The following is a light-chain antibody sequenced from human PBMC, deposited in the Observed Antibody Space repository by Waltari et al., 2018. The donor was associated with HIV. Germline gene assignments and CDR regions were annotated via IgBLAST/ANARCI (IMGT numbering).Light chain of an antibody. CDR3: MQALQTPIT. J-gene: IGKJ5*01. V-gene: IGKV2-28*01. CDR2: FGS. CDR1: PSLLHRIGYIS. Sequence: VMTQSPLSLPVTPGEPTYIPCRSSPSLLHRIGYISVDWYLQKPGQSAQCLLKFGSSRASGVADRISGSGAGEDFTLKSSRVEAEDVVLYYCMQALQTPITFGQGTRLEIK.